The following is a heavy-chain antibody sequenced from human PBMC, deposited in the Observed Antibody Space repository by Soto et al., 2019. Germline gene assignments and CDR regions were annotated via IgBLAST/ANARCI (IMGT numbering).Heavy chain of an antibody. CDR2: ISNDGRAQ. CDR3: ARDIWSGDYKWFDS. Sequence: GGSLRLSCTSSTVTIDVHGIQWVRQAPGKGLEWVAFISNDGRAQYYADSVKGRFTISRDYSKNTVDLQMNSLRNEETAVYYCARDIWSGDYKWFDSWGPGTLVTVSS. D-gene: IGHD3-3*01. J-gene: IGHJ5*01. CDR1: TVTIDVHG. V-gene: IGHV3-30*03.